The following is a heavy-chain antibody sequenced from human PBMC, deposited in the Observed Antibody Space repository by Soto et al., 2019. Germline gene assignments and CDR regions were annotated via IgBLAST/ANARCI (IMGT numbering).Heavy chain of an antibody. CDR2: IFDSGGT. CDR3: AREIMPLTNDWYFDL. Sequence: SETLSLTCTVSGGSISGGVHSWSWIRQPPGKGLEWIGHIFDSGGTYYNPSLKSRLTISVDTSKNQFSLRLSSVTAADTAVYYCAREIMPLTNDWYFDLWGRGNLVTVSS. J-gene: IGHJ2*01. V-gene: IGHV4-30-4*01. D-gene: IGHD2-8*01. CDR1: GGSISGGVHS.